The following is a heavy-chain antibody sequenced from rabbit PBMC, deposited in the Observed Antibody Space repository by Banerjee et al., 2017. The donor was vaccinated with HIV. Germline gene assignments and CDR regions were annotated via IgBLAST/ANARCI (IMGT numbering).Heavy chain of an antibody. Sequence: QEQLEESGGDLVKPEGSLTLTCTASGFSFSNGYVMCWVRQAPGKGLEWIACINTISGDTVYATWAKGRFTISKASWTTVTLQMTSLTAADTATYFCARGSNYYAFNLWGPGTLVTVS. D-gene: IGHD8-1*01. CDR1: GFSFSNGYV. CDR3: ARGSNYYAFNL. CDR2: INTISGDT. V-gene: IGHV1S45*01. J-gene: IGHJ4*01.